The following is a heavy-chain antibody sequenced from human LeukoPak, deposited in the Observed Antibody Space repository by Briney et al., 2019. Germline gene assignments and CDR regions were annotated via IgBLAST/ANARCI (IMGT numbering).Heavy chain of an antibody. J-gene: IGHJ4*02. D-gene: IGHD6-13*01. V-gene: IGHV3-33*01. CDR2: IWYDGSNK. CDR3: ARQSSSWSKNGDY. Sequence: LSGGSLRLSCAASGFTFSSYGMHWVRQAPGKGLEWVAVIWYDGSNKYYADSVKGRFTISRDNAKNSLYLQMNSLRAEDTAVYYCARQSSSWSKNGDYWGQGTLVTVSS. CDR1: GFTFSSYG.